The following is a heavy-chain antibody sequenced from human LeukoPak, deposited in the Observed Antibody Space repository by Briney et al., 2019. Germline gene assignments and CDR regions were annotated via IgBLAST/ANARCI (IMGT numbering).Heavy chain of an antibody. CDR1: GYTFTGYY. Sequence: AASVKVSCKASGYTFTGYYMHWVRQAPGQGLEWMGWISAYDGETYYLQKFQGRVTMTTDTTTSTAYMELRSLRSDDTAVYYCARDKVIASAGTPNWFDPWGQGTLVTVSS. D-gene: IGHD6-13*01. J-gene: IGHJ5*02. V-gene: IGHV1-18*04. CDR3: ARDKVIASAGTPNWFDP. CDR2: ISAYDGET.